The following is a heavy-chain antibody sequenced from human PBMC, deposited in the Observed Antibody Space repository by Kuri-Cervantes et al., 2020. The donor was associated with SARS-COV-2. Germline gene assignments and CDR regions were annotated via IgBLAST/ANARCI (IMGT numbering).Heavy chain of an antibody. V-gene: IGHV3-23*01. CDR3: AKDISQEDSNYFDY. D-gene: IGHD4-11*01. J-gene: IGHJ4*02. CDR2: ISGSGGST. CDR1: GFTFSSYA. Sequence: GGSLRLSCAASGFTFSSYAMSWVRQAPGKGLEWVSAISGSGGSTYYADSVKGRFTISRDNSKNSLYLQMNSLRTEDTALYYCAKDISQEDSNYFDYWGQGTLVTVSS.